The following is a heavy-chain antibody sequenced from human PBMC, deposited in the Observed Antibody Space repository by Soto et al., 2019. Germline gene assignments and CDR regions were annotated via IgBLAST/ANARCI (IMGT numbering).Heavy chain of an antibody. J-gene: IGHJ6*02. Sequence: QVQLVQSGAEVKNHGSSVKVSCKTSGGTFSNDAISWVRQAPGQGLEWMGGIIPIYGTTHYAQKFHDRVKLTADESTGTAYMELSSLRSEDTGVYYCARDGMGTLVGGMDVWGQGTTVTVSS. V-gene: IGHV1-69*01. CDR3: ARDGMGTLVGGMDV. CDR1: GGTFSNDA. D-gene: IGHD6-6*01. CDR2: IIPIYGTT.